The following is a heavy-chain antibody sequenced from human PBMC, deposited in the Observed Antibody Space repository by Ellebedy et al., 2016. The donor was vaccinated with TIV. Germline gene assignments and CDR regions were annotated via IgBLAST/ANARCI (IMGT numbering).Heavy chain of an antibody. CDR3: ARDLMASGWFDP. Sequence: GSLRLSCTVSGGSLSNYYWSWIRQPPGKGLEWIGYINYSGSTKYNPSLKSRATISVDTSEIQLSLKLNSVSAADTAVYYCARDLMASGWFDPWGQGTLVTVSS. V-gene: IGHV4-59*01. J-gene: IGHJ5*02. D-gene: IGHD5-24*01. CDR2: INYSGST. CDR1: GGSLSNYY.